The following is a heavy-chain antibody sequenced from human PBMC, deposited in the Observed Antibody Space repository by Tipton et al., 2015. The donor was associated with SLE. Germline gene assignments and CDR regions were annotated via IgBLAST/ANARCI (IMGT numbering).Heavy chain of an antibody. CDR1: GVSISSSY. J-gene: IGHJ4*02. Sequence: TLSLTCNVSGVSISSSYWSWIRQPAGKGLEWIGRIYTSGATDDNPSLKSRVTMLVDTSKNQFSLKLTSVTAADTAMYYCAREPDYYHSSGWRALDHWGQGTLVTVSS. CDR2: IYTSGAT. V-gene: IGHV4-4*07. CDR3: AREPDYYHSSGWRALDH. D-gene: IGHD3-22*01.